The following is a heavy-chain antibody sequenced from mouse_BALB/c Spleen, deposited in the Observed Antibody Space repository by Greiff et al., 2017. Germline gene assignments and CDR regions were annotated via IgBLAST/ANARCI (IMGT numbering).Heavy chain of an antibody. CDR3: TRDSVRGAMDY. D-gene: IGHD2-14*01. CDR1: GFTFSSYT. V-gene: IGHV5-6-4*01. CDR2: ISSGGSYT. Sequence: EVKVEESGGGLVKPGGSLKLSCAASGFTFSSYTMSWVRQTPEKRLEWVATISSGGSYTYYPDSVKGRFTISRDNAKNTLYLQMSSLKSEDTAMYYCTRDSVRGAMDYWGQGTSVTVSS. J-gene: IGHJ4*01.